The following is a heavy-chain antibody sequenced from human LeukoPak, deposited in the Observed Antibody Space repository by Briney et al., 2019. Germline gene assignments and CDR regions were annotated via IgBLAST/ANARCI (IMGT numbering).Heavy chain of an antibody. CDR1: GFTFSSYA. CDR2: ISYDGSNK. J-gene: IGHJ6*02. V-gene: IGHV3-30-3*01. Sequence: GGSLRLSCAASGFTFSSYAMHWVRQAPGKGLEWVAVISYDGSNKHYADSVKGRFTTSRDNSKNTLYLQMNSLRAEDTAVYYCARDVEMATTYYYYGMDVWGQGTTVTVSS. D-gene: IGHD5-24*01. CDR3: ARDVEMATTYYYYGMDV.